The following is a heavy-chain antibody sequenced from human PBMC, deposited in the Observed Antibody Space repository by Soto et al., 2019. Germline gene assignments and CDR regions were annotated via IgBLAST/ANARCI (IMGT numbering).Heavy chain of an antibody. D-gene: IGHD2-2*01. CDR1: GYTFTGYY. CDR3: ARGPSIVVVPPAPYNRFDP. CDR2: INPNSGGT. J-gene: IGHJ5*02. V-gene: IGHV1-2*02. Sequence: ASVKVSCKASGYTFTGYYMHWVRQAPGQGLEWMGWINPNSGGTNYAQKFQGRVTMTRDTSISTAYMELSRLRSDDTAVYYCARGPSIVVVPPAPYNRFDPCGQGPLVTVSS.